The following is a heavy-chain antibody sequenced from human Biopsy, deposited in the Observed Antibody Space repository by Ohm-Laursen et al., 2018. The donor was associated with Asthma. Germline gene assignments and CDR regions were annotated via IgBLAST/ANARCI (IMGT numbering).Heavy chain of an antibody. CDR2: IHYSGST. D-gene: IGHD2-15*01. J-gene: IGHJ4*02. Sequence: ETLSLTCTVSGASITSSAYYWGWIRQPPGKGLEWIGNIHYSGSTYSNPSLKSRVTISVDTSKKQISLRLSSVIAADTAVYYCAGFCSGGNCPDHWGQGTLVTVSS. CDR1: GASITSSAYY. V-gene: IGHV4-39*07. CDR3: AGFCSGGNCPDH.